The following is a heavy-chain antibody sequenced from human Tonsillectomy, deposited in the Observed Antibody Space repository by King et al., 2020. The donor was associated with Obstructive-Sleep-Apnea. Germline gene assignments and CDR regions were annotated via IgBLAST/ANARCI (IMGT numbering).Heavy chain of an antibody. CDR3: ARLWQQWKSEFHY. D-gene: IGHD6-19*01. J-gene: IGHJ4*02. V-gene: IGHV3-66*04. CDR2: ISDGGTT. Sequence: VQLVESGGGLVQPGGSLRLSCAASGFTVSSNYMSWVRQAPGKGLEWVSLISDGGTTYYADSVKGRFTVSRDNSKNTLYLQMNGLIAEDTALYYCARLWQQWKSEFHYWGQGTLVTVSS. CDR1: GFTVSSNY.